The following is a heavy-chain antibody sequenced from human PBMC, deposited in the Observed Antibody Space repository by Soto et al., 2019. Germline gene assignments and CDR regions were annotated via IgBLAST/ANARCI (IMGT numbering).Heavy chain of an antibody. CDR3: ARARYYYDSSGSWFDP. D-gene: IGHD3-22*01. CDR2: IYTSGST. J-gene: IGHJ5*02. V-gene: IGHV4-4*07. Sequence: QVQLQESGPGLVKPSETLSLTCTVSGGSISSYYWSWIRQPAGKGLEWIGRIYTSGSTNYNPSLQSRVTMSVDTSKNQFSLKLSSVTAADTAVYYCARARYYYDSSGSWFDPWGQGTLVTVSS. CDR1: GGSISSYY.